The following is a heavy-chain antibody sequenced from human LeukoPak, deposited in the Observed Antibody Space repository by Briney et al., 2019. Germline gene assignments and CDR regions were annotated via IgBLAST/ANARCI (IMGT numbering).Heavy chain of an antibody. V-gene: IGHV1-69*04. CDR2: IIPILGIA. Sequence: SVKVSCKSSVGTFSSYAISWVRQAPGQGLEWMGRIIPILGIANYAQKFQGRVTITADKSTSTDYMELSSLRSEDTAVYYCARDQAPYYYDSSGYSNLDYWGQGTLVTVSS. J-gene: IGHJ4*02. CDR1: VGTFSSYA. CDR3: ARDQAPYYYDSSGYSNLDY. D-gene: IGHD3-22*01.